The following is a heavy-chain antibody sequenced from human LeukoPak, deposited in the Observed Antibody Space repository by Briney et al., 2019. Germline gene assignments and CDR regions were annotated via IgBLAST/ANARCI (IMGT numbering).Heavy chain of an antibody. CDR2: IWYDGSNK. V-gene: IGHV3-33*01. J-gene: IGHJ4*02. CDR3: ARDITDDSSGYYDY. Sequence: GGSLRLSCAASGFTFSSYGMHWVRQAPGKGLEWVAVIWYDGSNKYYADSAKGRFTISRDNSKNTLYLQMNSLRAEDTAVYYCARDITDDSSGYYDYWGQGTLVTVSS. D-gene: IGHD3-22*01. CDR1: GFTFSSYG.